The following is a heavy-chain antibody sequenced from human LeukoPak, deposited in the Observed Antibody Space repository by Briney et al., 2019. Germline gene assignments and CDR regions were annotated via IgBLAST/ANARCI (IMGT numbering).Heavy chain of an antibody. CDR1: GFTFNNYA. CDR2: ITGGGRT. CDR3: ARDPNGDYIGAFDF. V-gene: IGHV3-23*01. D-gene: IGHD4-17*01. Sequence: QPGGSLRLSCAASGFTFNNYAVMWVRQAQGQGLEWVSAITGGGRTYYADSVKGRFTISRDNSKNTLYLQIDRLRAEDTARYFCARDPNGDYIGAFDFLGQGTVVTVSS. J-gene: IGHJ3*01.